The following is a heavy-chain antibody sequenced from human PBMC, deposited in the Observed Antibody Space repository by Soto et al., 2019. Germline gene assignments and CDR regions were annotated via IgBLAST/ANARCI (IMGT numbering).Heavy chain of an antibody. CDR1: GYSFTSYW. Sequence: GESLKISCKGSGYSFTSYWISWVRQMPGKGLEWMGRIDPSDSYTNYSPSFQGHVTISADKSISTAYLQWSSLKASDTAMYYCARDPYMTTVTTGDYWGQGTLVTSPQ. J-gene: IGHJ4*02. CDR3: ARDPYMTTVTTGDY. V-gene: IGHV5-10-1*01. CDR2: IDPSDSYT. D-gene: IGHD4-17*01.